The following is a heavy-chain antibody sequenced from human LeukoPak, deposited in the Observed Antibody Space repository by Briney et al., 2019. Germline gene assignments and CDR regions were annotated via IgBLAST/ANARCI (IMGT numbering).Heavy chain of an antibody. CDR1: GYTFTGYY. Sequence: AAVKVSCKASGYTFTGYYMHWVRPAPGRGGEWMGWINPNSGGTNYAQNSQGGVTMTRDTSTSTAYMELSRLRSDDTAVYYCAREGAIAARPDNWFDTWGQGTLVTVSS. J-gene: IGHJ5*02. D-gene: IGHD6-6*01. CDR3: AREGAIAARPDNWFDT. V-gene: IGHV1-2*02. CDR2: INPNSGGT.